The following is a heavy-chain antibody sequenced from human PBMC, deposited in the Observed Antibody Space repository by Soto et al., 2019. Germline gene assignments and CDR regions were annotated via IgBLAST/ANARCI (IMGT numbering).Heavy chain of an antibody. CDR3: ARTIPDCSGGSCYEYGYYVKSNWFDP. CDR1: GGSISSGGYY. CDR2: IYYSGST. J-gene: IGHJ5*02. Sequence: SETLSLTCTVSGGSISSGGYYWSWIRQPPGKGLEWIGYIYYSGSTYYNPSLKSRVTISVDTSKNQFSLKLCSVTAADTAVYYCARTIPDCSGGSCYEYGYYVKSNWFDPWGQGTLVTVSS. V-gene: IGHV4-31*03. D-gene: IGHD2-15*01.